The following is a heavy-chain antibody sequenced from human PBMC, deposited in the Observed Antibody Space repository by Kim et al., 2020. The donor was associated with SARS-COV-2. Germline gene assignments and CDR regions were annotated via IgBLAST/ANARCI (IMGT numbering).Heavy chain of an antibody. J-gene: IGHJ2*01. D-gene: IGHD3-3*01. Sequence: SVKVSCKASGGTFSSYAISWVRQAPGQGLEWMGGIIPIFGTANYAQKFQGRVTITADESTSTAYMELSSLRSEDTAVYYCAREINFWSGQYWYFDLWGRGTLVTVSS. CDR3: AREINFWSGQYWYFDL. CDR2: IIPIFGTA. V-gene: IGHV1-69*13. CDR1: GGTFSSYA.